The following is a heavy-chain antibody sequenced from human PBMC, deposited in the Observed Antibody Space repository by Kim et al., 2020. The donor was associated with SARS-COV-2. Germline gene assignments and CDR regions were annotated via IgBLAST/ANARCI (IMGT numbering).Heavy chain of an antibody. CDR3: ARLVGVWFGELLLGGSLYCDY. D-gene: IGHD3-10*01. V-gene: IGHV4-61*01. CDR2: SYYTGST. J-gene: IGHJ4*01. CDR1: GDSVNNGRYY. Sequence: SETLSLTCTVSGDSVNNGRYYWSWIRQPPGKGLEWIGYSYYTGSTNYNPSLRSRVTISVDTTKNQFSLRLSSVTTADTAVYYCARLVGVWFGELLLGGSLYCDYWGHGTLVTVSS.